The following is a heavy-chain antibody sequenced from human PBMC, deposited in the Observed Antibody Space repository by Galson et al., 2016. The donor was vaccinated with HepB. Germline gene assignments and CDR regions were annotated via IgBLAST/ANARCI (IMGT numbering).Heavy chain of an antibody. Sequence: FLRLSCAASGFTFSSYAMHWVRQAPGKGLEWVAVISYDGNNKYLAGSVKGRFTISRENSYNTLYLQMKSLRPDDTAVYYCAKAVGGSSFSLPDYWGQGALVTVSS. J-gene: IGHJ4*02. CDR3: AKAVGGSSFSLPDY. CDR2: ISYDGNNK. CDR1: GFTFSSYA. V-gene: IGHV3-30-3*01. D-gene: IGHD1-26*01.